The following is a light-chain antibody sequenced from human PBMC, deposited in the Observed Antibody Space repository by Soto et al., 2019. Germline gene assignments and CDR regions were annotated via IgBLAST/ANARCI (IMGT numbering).Light chain of an antibody. CDR3: QQYNSYPYT. J-gene: IGKJ5*01. CDR1: QSISSW. V-gene: IGKV1-5*01. Sequence: DIQMTQSPSTLSASVGDRVTITCRASQSISSWLAWYQQKPGKAPKLLIYDASGLESGVPSRFSSSGSGTEFTLTISSLQPDDFATYYCQQYNSYPYTFGQGTRLEIK. CDR2: DAS.